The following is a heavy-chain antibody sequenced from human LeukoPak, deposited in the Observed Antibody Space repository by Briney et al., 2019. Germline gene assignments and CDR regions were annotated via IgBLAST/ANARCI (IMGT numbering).Heavy chain of an antibody. D-gene: IGHD3-3*01. V-gene: IGHV3-23*01. CDR3: ARDERLLSFLK. CDR2: ITGSGGST. CDR1: GFTFSSYW. J-gene: IGHJ4*02. Sequence: GGSLRLSCAAPGFTFSSYWMSWVRQAPGKGLEWVSGITGSGGSTYYADSVKGRFTISRDNSKNTLYLQMNSLRAEDTAIYYCARDERLLSFLKWGQGTLVTVSS.